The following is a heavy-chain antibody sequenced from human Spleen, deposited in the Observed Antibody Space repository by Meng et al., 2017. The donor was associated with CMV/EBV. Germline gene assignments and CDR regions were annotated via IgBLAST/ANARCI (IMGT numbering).Heavy chain of an antibody. D-gene: IGHD3-3*01. V-gene: IGHV4-38-2*02. CDR2: IYHSGST. J-gene: IGHJ4*02. CDR3: AKVLRFLEWVDY. CDR1: GYSISRGYY. Sequence: ASLRLSCTVSGYSISRGYYWGWIRQPPGKGLEWIGTIYHSGSTYYNPSLKSRVTISVDTSKNQFSLKLSSVTAADTAVYYCAKVLRFLEWVDYWGQGTLVTVS.